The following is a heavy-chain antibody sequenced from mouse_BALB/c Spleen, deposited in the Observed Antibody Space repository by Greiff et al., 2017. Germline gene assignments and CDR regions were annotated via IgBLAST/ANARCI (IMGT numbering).Heavy chain of an antibody. V-gene: IGHV1-54*01. CDR1: GYAFTNYL. Sequence: VQRVESGAELVRPGTSVKVSCKASGYAFTNYLIEWVKQRPGQGLEWIGVINPGSGGTNYNEKFKGKATLTADKSSSTAYMQLSSLTSDDSAVYFCARVLRPSGGAMDYWGQGTSVTVSS. J-gene: IGHJ4*01. CDR3: ARVLRPSGGAMDY. D-gene: IGHD1-1*01. CDR2: INPGSGGT.